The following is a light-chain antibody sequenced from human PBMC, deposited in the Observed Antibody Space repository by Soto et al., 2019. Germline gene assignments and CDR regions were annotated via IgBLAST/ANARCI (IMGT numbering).Light chain of an antibody. J-gene: IGLJ2*01. CDR3: SSYTGSSTYVV. CDR1: SSDVGGYNY. CDR2: DVN. Sequence: QSALTQPASVSGSPGQSITISCTGTSSDVGGYNYVSWYQQHPGKAPKLMIYDVNYRPSGVSNRFSGSKSGNTASLTISGLQAEDEADYYCSSYTGSSTYVVFGGGTKLTVL. V-gene: IGLV2-14*01.